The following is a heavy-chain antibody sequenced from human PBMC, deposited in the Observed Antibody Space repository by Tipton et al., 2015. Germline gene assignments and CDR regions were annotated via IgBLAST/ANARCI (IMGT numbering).Heavy chain of an antibody. D-gene: IGHD2-2*01. Sequence: TLSLTCAVSGYSISSAFYSGWIRQPPGKGLEWIPTIYHTGSTYYNPSLKSRVTISVDTSKSQFSLRLSSVTAADTAVYYCAAHCISTSCYYWFAPWGKGTLVTASS. V-gene: IGHV4-38-2*01. CDR3: AAHCISTSCYYWFAP. CDR2: IYHTGST. CDR1: GYSISSAFY. J-gene: IGHJ5*02.